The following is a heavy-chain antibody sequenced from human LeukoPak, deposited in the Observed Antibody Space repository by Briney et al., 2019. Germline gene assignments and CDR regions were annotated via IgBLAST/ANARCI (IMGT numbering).Heavy chain of an antibody. J-gene: IGHJ5*02. CDR2: ITSSSTYI. CDR1: GFTFNTYR. CDR3: ARGADGVSSNSRGWFDP. V-gene: IGHV3-21*01. D-gene: IGHD2-15*01. Sequence: GGSLRLSCAASGFTFNTYRMNWVRQAPGKGLEWVSCITSSSTYIYYADSVKGRFTISRDNAKNSLYLQMNSLRAEDTAVYYCARGADGVSSNSRGWFDPWGQGTLVTVSS.